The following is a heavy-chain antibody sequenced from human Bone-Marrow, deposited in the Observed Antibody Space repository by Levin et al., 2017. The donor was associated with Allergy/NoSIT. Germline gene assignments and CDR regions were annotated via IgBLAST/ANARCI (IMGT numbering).Heavy chain of an antibody. Sequence: GGSLRLSCAASGFTFSSYGMHWVRQAPGKGLEWVAVISYDGSNKYYADSVKGRFTISRDNSKNTLYLQMNSLRAEDTAVYYCANDRARGPYGPFDYWGQGTLVTVSS. CDR2: ISYDGSNK. CDR3: ANDRARGPYGPFDY. V-gene: IGHV3-30*18. D-gene: IGHD3-10*01. J-gene: IGHJ4*02. CDR1: GFTFSSYG.